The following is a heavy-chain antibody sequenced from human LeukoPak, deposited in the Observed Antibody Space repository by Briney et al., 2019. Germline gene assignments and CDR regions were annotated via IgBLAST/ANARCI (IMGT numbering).Heavy chain of an antibody. CDR1: GFTFSSYA. D-gene: IGHD6-19*01. CDR3: ARDGTLIQDSIAVAGPGAFDI. J-gene: IGHJ3*02. CDR2: ISYDGSNK. Sequence: GGSLRLSCAASGFTFSSYAMHWVRQAPGKGLEWVAVISYDGSNKYYADSVKGRFTISRDNSKNTLYLQMNSLRAEDTAVYYCARDGTLIQDSIAVAGPGAFDIWGQGTMVTVSS. V-gene: IGHV3-30-3*01.